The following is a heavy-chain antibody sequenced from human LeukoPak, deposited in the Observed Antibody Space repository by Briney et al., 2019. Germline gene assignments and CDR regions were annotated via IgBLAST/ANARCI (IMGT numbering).Heavy chain of an antibody. J-gene: IGHJ4*02. CDR1: GFTVGNNY. V-gene: IGHV3-66*01. CDR2: IFSHGET. Sequence: GGSLRLSCTASGFTVGNNYMNWVRQAPGKGLEWVSLIFSHGETSYADSVKGRFTISRDNSKNTLYLQMNGLRVEDTAVYYCARDPPAVSINTYAWGQGTLVTVSS. CDR3: ARDPPAVSINTYA. D-gene: IGHD2-8*01.